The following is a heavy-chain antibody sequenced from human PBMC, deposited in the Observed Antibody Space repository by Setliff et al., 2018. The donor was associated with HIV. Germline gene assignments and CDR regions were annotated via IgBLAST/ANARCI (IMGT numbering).Heavy chain of an antibody. J-gene: IGHJ5*02. CDR1: EFTFSSYA. CDR3: ASGWLPDL. CDR2: ISFDGSSE. Sequence: GGSLRLSCAASEFTFSSYAMHWVRQAPGKGLEWVAVISFDGSSEYYADAVKGRFTISRHNSENRLYLQMNNVTTEDTAVYFCASGWLPDLWGQGTLVTVSS. V-gene: IGHV3-30*14. D-gene: IGHD5-18*01.